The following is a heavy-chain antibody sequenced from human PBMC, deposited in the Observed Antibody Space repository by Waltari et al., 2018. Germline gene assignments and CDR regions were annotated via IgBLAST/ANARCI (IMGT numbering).Heavy chain of an antibody. J-gene: IGHJ6*03. Sequence: QVQLQESGPGLVKPSETLSLTCTVSGGSISSYYWSWIRQPPGKGLGWIGYIYYSGSTNYNPSLKSRVTISVDTSKNQFSLKLSSVTAADTAVYYCARSPRFLEWSEDYYYYYYMDVWGKGTTVTVSS. D-gene: IGHD3-3*01. CDR3: ARSPRFLEWSEDYYYYYYMDV. CDR2: IYYSGST. V-gene: IGHV4-59*01. CDR1: GGSISSYY.